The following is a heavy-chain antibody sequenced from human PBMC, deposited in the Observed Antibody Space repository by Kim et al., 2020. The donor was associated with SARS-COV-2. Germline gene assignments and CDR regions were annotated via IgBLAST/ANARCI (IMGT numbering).Heavy chain of an antibody. CDR1: GFTFTGHA. Sequence: GGSLRLSCTTSGFTFTGHAMSWVRQAPGKGLEWVSSIDGSDGTTYYVDSVKGRFSISRDDSKNTLYLQMSALRADDTAAYYCLKGGGGWIWDYWGQGTLVPVSS. CDR2: IDGSDGTT. V-gene: IGHV3-23*01. J-gene: IGHJ4*02. CDR3: LKGGGGWIWDY. D-gene: IGHD3-16*01.